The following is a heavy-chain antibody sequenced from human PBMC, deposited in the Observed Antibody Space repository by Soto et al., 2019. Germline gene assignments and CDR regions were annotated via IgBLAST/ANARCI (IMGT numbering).Heavy chain of an antibody. V-gene: IGHV3-48*02. CDR1: GFTFSSYS. D-gene: IGHD3-22*01. CDR3: ARGDDYDSSGIRLNWFDP. CDR2: ISSSSSTI. J-gene: IGHJ5*02. Sequence: GGSLRLSCAASGFTFSSYSMNWARQAPGKGLEWVSYISSSSSTIYYADSVKGRFTISRDNAKNSLYLQMNSLRDEDTAAYYCARGDDYDSSGIRLNWFDPWGQGTLVTVSS.